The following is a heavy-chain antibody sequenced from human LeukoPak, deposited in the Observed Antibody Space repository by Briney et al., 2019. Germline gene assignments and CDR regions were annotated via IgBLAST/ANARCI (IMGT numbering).Heavy chain of an antibody. CDR1: GGSISSSNYY. Sequence: PSETLSLTCTVSGGSISSSNYYWGWIRQPPGKGLEWIGSIYYSGSTYYNPSLKSRVTISVDTSKNQFSLKLSSVTAADTAVYYCARLGLAVAGIQNRVADYWGQGTLVTVSS. J-gene: IGHJ4*02. CDR2: IYYSGST. V-gene: IGHV4-39*01. CDR3: ARLGLAVAGIQNRVADY. D-gene: IGHD6-19*01.